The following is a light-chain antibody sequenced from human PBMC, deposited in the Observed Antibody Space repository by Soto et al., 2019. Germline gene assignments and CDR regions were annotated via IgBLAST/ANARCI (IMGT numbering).Light chain of an antibody. CDR3: HQTYITPQT. V-gene: IGKV1-5*03. CDR1: QSVSSW. J-gene: IGKJ1*01. CDR2: KAS. Sequence: DIQMTQSPSTLSASVGDRVTITCRASQSVSSWLAWFQQKSGKAPKLLIDKASILESGVPSRFSGSGSGTDFTLTITSLQPEDFGTYYCHQTYITPQTFGQGTRVEIK.